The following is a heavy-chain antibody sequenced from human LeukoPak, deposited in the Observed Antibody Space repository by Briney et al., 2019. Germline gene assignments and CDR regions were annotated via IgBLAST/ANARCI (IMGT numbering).Heavy chain of an antibody. CDR3: AKPEWLLRPMSAFDI. CDR2: ISGSGGST. CDR1: GFTFSSYA. V-gene: IGHV3-23*01. Sequence: GGSLRLSCAASGFTFSSYAMSWVRQAPGKGLVWVAAISGSGGSTYYADSVKGRFTISRDNSKNTLYLQMNSLRAEDTAVYYCAKPEWLLRPMSAFDIWGQGTMVTVSS. J-gene: IGHJ3*02. D-gene: IGHD3-22*01.